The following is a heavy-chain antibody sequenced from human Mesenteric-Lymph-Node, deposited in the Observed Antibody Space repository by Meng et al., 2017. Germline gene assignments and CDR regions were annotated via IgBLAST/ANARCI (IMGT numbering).Heavy chain of an antibody. J-gene: IGHJ4*02. D-gene: IGHD3-22*01. CDR3: ARDRDKYYYDSSGYYGY. Sequence: GGSLRLSCAASGFTFSSYSMNWVRQAPGKGLEWVSSISSSSSYIYYADSVKGRFTISRDNSKNTLYLQMNSLRAEDTAVYYCARDRDKYYYDSSGYYGYWGQGTLVTVSS. CDR1: GFTFSSYS. V-gene: IGHV3-21*01. CDR2: ISSSSSYI.